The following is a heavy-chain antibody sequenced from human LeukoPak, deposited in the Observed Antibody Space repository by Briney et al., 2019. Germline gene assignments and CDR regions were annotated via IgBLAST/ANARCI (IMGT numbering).Heavy chain of an antibody. CDR1: GGSISSYY. CDR3: ARDDVSSSWYRWFDA. J-gene: IGHJ5*02. CDR2: IYYSGST. D-gene: IGHD6-13*01. V-gene: IGHV4-59*01. Sequence: SETLSLTCTVSGGSISSYYWSWIRQPPGKGLEWIGYIYYSGSTNYNTSPKSRVTISVDTSKNQFSLKLSSVTAADTAVYYCARDDVSSSWYRWFDAWGQGTLVTVSS.